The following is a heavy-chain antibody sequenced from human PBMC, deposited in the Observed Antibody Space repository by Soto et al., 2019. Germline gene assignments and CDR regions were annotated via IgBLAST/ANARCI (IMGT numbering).Heavy chain of an antibody. D-gene: IGHD5-18*01. CDR3: AKVIPQNSAMDTYYFDY. J-gene: IGHJ4*02. CDR1: GYTFTSYY. V-gene: IGHV1-46*01. CDR2: INPSGGST. Sequence: QVQLVQSGAEVKKPGASVKVSCKASGYTFTSYYMHWVRQAPGQGLEWMGIINPSGGSTSYAQKFQGRVTMTRDTSTSTVYMELSSLRSEDTAVYYCAKVIPQNSAMDTYYFDYWGQGTLVTVSS.